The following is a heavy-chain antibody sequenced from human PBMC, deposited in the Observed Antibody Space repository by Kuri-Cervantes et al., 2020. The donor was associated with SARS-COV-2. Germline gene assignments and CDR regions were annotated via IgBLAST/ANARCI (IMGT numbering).Heavy chain of an antibody. J-gene: IGHJ3*02. V-gene: IGHV4-59*12. Sequence: SETLSLTCTVSGDSISSYFWSWVRQPPGKGLEWIGSIYYSGSTYYNPSLKSRVTMSVDTSKNQFSLKLSSVTAADTAVYYCARDGGTSIAAAGMEYAFDIWGQGTMVTVSS. D-gene: IGHD6-13*01. CDR2: IYYSGST. CDR1: GDSISSYF. CDR3: ARDGGTSIAAAGMEYAFDI.